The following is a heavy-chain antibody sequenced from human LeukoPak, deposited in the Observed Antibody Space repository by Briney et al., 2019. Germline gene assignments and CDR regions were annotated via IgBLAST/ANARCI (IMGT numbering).Heavy chain of an antibody. CDR2: VRYDGTNK. V-gene: IGHV3-30*02. CDR3: AKPAMVGGSGYYYMDV. J-gene: IGHJ6*03. CDR1: GFTFNNFG. D-gene: IGHD2-15*01. Sequence: GGSLRLSCAVSGFTFNNFGMHWVRQAPGRGLEWVAFVRYDGTNKYYVGSVKGRFTISRVNSKKRLFLQMSSLRPEDTAIYFCAKPAMVGGSGYYYMDVWGIGTSVIVSS.